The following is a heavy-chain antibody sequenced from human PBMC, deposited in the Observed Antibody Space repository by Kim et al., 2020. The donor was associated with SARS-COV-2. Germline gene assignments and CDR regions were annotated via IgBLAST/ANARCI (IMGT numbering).Heavy chain of an antibody. Sequence: SETLSLTCTVSGGSISSYYWSWIRQPAGKGLEWIGRIYTSGRTNYNPSLKSRVTMSVDTSKNQFSLKMCSVTAAEPAVYYWARSVSLPHQFDYWGQGTLVTVSS. D-gene: IGHD3-16*02. CDR2: IYTSGRT. J-gene: IGHJ4*02. CDR3: ARSVSLPHQFDY. CDR1: GGSISSYY. V-gene: IGHV4-4*07.